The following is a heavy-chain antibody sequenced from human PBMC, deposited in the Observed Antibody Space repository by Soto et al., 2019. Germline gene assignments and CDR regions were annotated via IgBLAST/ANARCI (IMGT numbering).Heavy chain of an antibody. CDR1: GGSISTVDYW. Sequence: QVQLQESGPGLVKPSQTLSLTCTVSGGSISTVDYWWSWIRQSPDMGLEWIGHIYDGGRTYNNPSLDSRVTMSVDTSKSQLSLTLSSVSAADTAVYYCARGPSGYKVDSWGQGTLVTVSS. D-gene: IGHD1-1*01. CDR2: IYDGGRT. V-gene: IGHV4-30-4*01. CDR3: ARGPSGYKVDS. J-gene: IGHJ4*02.